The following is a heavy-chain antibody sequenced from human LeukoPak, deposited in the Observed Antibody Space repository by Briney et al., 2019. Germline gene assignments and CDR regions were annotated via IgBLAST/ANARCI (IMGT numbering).Heavy chain of an antibody. J-gene: IGHJ6*03. V-gene: IGHV4-39*01. CDR1: GGSISSSSYY. Sequence: SETLSLTCTVSGGSISSSSYYWGWIRQPPGKGLEWIGSIDYSGSTYYNPSIKSRVTISVATSKNQFSLKLSSVTAADTAVYYGARQYYYYYYMDVWGKGTTVTISS. CDR3: ARQYYYYYYMDV. CDR2: IDYSGST.